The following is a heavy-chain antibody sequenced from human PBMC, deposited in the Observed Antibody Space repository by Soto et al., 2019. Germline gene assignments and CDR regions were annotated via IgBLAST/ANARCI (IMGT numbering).Heavy chain of an antibody. J-gene: IGHJ3*02. CDR3: ARPPAAHSFRDAFDI. CDR2: IYPGDSDT. Sequence: PGESLKISCKGSGYSFTSYWIGWVRQMPGKGLEWMGIIYPGDSDTRYSPSFQGQVTISADKSISTAYLQWSSLKASDTAMYYCARPPAAHSFRDAFDIWGQGTMVTVS. D-gene: IGHD6-13*01. CDR1: GYSFTSYW. V-gene: IGHV5-51*01.